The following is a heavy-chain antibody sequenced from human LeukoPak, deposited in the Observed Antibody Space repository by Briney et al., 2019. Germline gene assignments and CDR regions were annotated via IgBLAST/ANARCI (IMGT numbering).Heavy chain of an antibody. CDR2: ISYDGSNK. Sequence: GRSLRLSCAASGFTFSSYAMHWVRQAPGKGLEWVAVISYDGSNKYYADSVKGRFTISRDNSKNTLYLQMNSLRAEDTAVYYCARGVVFIAAAGGYYFDYWGQGTLVTVSS. D-gene: IGHD6-13*01. V-gene: IGHV3-30*14. J-gene: IGHJ4*02. CDR3: ARGVVFIAAAGGYYFDY. CDR1: GFTFSSYA.